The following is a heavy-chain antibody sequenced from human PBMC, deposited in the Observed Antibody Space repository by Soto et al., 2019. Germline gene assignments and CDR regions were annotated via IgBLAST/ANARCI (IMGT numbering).Heavy chain of an antibody. J-gene: IGHJ4*02. CDR3: AIDYQDSSGWYPCDH. CDR1: GFTFSNYW. D-gene: IGHD6-19*01. V-gene: IGHV3-7*01. Sequence: VQLVESGGGLVQPGGSLRLSCAASGFTFSNYWMSWVRQTPGKGLEWVTKLKQDGSYKYEVDTVQGRITISRDKAKISLYLHMNSLRSADTAVYYGAIDYQDSSGWYPCDHWCQGTLVTVSS. CDR2: LKQDGSYK.